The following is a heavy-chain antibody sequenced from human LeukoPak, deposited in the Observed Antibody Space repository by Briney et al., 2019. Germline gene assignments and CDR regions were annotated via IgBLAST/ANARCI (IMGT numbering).Heavy chain of an antibody. J-gene: IGHJ3*02. CDR2: IYYSGST. D-gene: IGHD2-2*01. CDR1: GGSISRTNYY. V-gene: IGHV4-61*05. CDR3: ARIPWGYCSSTSCYAFDI. Sequence: PSETLSLTCSVSGGSISRTNYYWGWIRQPPGKGLEWIGYIYYSGSTNYNPSLKSRVTISVDTSKNQFSLKLSTVTAADTAVYYCARIPWGYCSSTSCYAFDIWGQGTMVTVSS.